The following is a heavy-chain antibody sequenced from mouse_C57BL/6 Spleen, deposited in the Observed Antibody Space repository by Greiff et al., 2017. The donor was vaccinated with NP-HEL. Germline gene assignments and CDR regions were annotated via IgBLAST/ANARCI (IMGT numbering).Heavy chain of an antibody. Sequence: EVKLTESGGGLVKPGGSLKLSCAASGFTFSDYGMHWVRQAPEKGLEWVAYISSGSSTIYYADTVKGRFTISRDNAKNTLFLQMTSLRSEDTAMYYCAREGLRRLDYWGQGTTLTVSS. CDR1: GFTFSDYG. V-gene: IGHV5-17*01. D-gene: IGHD2-4*01. CDR3: AREGLRRLDY. CDR2: ISSGSSTI. J-gene: IGHJ2*01.